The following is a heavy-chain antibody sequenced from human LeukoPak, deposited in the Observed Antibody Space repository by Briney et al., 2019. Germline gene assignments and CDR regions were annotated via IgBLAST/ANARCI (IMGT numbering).Heavy chain of an antibody. CDR1: GFTFSSYA. V-gene: IGHV3-48*01. CDR3: ARDQGFRYFDP. Sequence: GGSLRLACAASGFTFSSYAMSWVRQAPGKGLEWVAYISSSSGTIYYTDSVKGRFTISRDNAKNSVFLQMSSLSGGDTAIYYCARDQGFRYFDPWGQGTLVTVSS. J-gene: IGHJ5*02. CDR2: ISSSSGTI. D-gene: IGHD3-16*02.